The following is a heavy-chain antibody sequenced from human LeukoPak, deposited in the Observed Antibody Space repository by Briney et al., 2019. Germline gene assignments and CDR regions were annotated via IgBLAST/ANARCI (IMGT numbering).Heavy chain of an antibody. Sequence: PSETLSLTCTVSGGSISSYYWSWIRQPPGKGLEWIGYIYYSGSTNYNPSLKSRVTISVDTSKNQFSLKLSSVTAADTAVYYCARLRVATTATTGYYYYGMDVWGQGTTVTVSS. J-gene: IGHJ6*02. CDR2: IYYSGST. CDR1: GGSISSYY. CDR3: ARLRVATTATTGYYYYGMDV. D-gene: IGHD4-17*01. V-gene: IGHV4-59*08.